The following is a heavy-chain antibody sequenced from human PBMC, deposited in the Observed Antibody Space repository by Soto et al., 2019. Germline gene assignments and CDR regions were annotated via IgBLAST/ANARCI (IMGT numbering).Heavy chain of an antibody. CDR1: GFTFSSYG. V-gene: IGHV3-30*18. CDR2: ISYDGSNK. Sequence: LRLSCAASGFTFSSYGMHWVRQAPGKGLEWVAVISYDGSNKYYADSVKGRFTISRDNSKNTLYLQMNSLRAEDTAVYYCAKDQVIAAAGDYYYYGMDVWGQGTTVTVSS. CDR3: AKDQVIAAAGDYYYYGMDV. J-gene: IGHJ6*02. D-gene: IGHD6-13*01.